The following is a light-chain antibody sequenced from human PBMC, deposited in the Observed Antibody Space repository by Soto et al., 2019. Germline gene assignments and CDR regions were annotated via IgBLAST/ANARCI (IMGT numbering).Light chain of an antibody. CDR2: RNN. J-gene: IGLJ2*01. V-gene: IGLV1-47*01. CDR3: AAWDDSLSGVV. Sequence: QPVLTQPPSASGTPGQRVTISCSGSSSNIGSNYVYWYQQLPGTAPKLLIYRNNQRPSGVPDRFSGSKSGTLASLAISGLRSEDEADYYCAAWDDSLSGVVFGGGTKLPS. CDR1: SSNIGSNY.